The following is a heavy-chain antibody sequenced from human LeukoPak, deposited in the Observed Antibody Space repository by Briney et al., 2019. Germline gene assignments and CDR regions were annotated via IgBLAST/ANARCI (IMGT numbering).Heavy chain of an antibody. J-gene: IGHJ5*02. CDR3: ARVLPHCSSTSCYWSRYNWFDP. CDR2: INPNSGGT. CDR1: GYTFTSYY. D-gene: IGHD2-2*01. V-gene: IGHV1-2*06. Sequence: ASVKVSCKASGYTFTSYYMHWVRQAPGQGLEWMGRINPNSGGTNYAQKFQGRVTMTRDTSISTAYMELSRLRSDDTAVYYCARVLPHCSSTSCYWSRYNWFDPWGQGTLVTVSS.